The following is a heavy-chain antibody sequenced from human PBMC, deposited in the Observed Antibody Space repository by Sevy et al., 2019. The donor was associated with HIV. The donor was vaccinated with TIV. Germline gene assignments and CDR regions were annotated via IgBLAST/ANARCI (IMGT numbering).Heavy chain of an antibody. V-gene: IGHV3-30*04. CDR2: ISDDGSKT. CDR3: ARDLPHLLPWELSRGSDY. Sequence: GGSLRLSCADSGFTFIDYAMHWVRQAPGKGLEWVAVISDDGSKTYYADSVNGRFTISRDSSKNTIYLEMNSLRPEDTAVYYCARDLPHLLPWELSRGSDYWGQGTLVTVSS. CDR1: GFTFIDYA. J-gene: IGHJ4*02. D-gene: IGHD3-16*01.